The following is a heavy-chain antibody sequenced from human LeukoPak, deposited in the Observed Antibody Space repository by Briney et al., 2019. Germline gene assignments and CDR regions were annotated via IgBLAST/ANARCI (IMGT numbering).Heavy chain of an antibody. V-gene: IGHV1-2*02. CDR2: INPNSGGT. J-gene: IGHJ4*02. Sequence: ASVTVSCKASGYTFTDYYMHWVRQAPGQGLEWMGWINPNSGGTNYAQNFQGRVTMTRDTSITTAYMELSRLRSDDTAVYYCARGDDYSDFDYWGQGALVTVSS. CDR3: ARGDDYSDFDY. CDR1: GYTFTDYY. D-gene: IGHD4-11*01.